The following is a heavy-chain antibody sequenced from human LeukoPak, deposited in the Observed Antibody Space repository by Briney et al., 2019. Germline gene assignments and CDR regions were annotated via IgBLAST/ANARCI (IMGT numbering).Heavy chain of an antibody. Sequence: PETLSLTCTVSGGSISSYYWSWIRQPPGKGLEWIGYIYYSGSTNYNPSLKSRVTISVDTSKNQFSLKLGSVTAADTAVYYCARLIRDHYYYYYYGMDVWGQGTTVTVSS. CDR2: IYYSGST. V-gene: IGHV4-59*08. J-gene: IGHJ6*02. CDR1: GGSISSYY. CDR3: ARLIRDHYYYYYYGMDV. D-gene: IGHD1-14*01.